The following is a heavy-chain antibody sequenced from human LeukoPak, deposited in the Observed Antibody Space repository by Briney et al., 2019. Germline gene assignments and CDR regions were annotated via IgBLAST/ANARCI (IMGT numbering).Heavy chain of an antibody. CDR2: ISGSGDFT. CDR3: AKDGARDGYNYPDY. Sequence: GGSLRLSCAASGFTFASYAMSWVRQAPGKGLEWVADISGSGDFTYYADSVKGRFTISRDKAKNTVYLQMSNLRAEDTAVYYCAKDGARDGYNYPDYWGQGTLVTVSS. CDR1: GFTFASYA. V-gene: IGHV3-23*01. D-gene: IGHD5-24*01. J-gene: IGHJ4*02.